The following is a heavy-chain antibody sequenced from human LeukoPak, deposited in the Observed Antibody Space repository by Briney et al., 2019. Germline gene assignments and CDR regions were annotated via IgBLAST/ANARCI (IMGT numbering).Heavy chain of an antibody. CDR2: INHTGIT. D-gene: IGHD3-10*01. Sequence: SETLTLTCAVSGASFSAYYWSWIRQPPEKGLEWLGEINHTGITDYNPSLKSRVTISVDTSKNQFSLRLSSVTAADSAVYYCARTTRFGDFIDYWCQGTLVTVSS. CDR1: GASFSAYY. J-gene: IGHJ4*02. V-gene: IGHV4-34*01. CDR3: ARTTRFGDFIDY.